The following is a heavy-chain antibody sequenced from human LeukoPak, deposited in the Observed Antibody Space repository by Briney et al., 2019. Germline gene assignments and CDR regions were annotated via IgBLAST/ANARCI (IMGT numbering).Heavy chain of an antibody. CDR1: GDNVSSNSAA. V-gene: IGHV6-1*01. CDR3: ARGRWSPRRYYTAMALRRADAFDI. CDR2: TYYRSKWCN. J-gene: IGHJ3*02. Sequence: SQTLSLTCAISGDNVSSNSAAWNWIRQSPSRGLEWLGRTYYRSKWCNDYAVSVISRITINPDTSKNQFSLKLSSVTAADTAVYYCARGRWSPRRYYTAMALRRADAFDIWGQGTMVTVSS. D-gene: IGHD5-18*01.